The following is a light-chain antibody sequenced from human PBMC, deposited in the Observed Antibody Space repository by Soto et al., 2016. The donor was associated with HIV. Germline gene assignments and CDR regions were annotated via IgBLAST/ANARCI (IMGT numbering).Light chain of an antibody. J-gene: IGKJ1*01. CDR3: QQYNSGSQT. V-gene: IGKV1-5*03. CDR2: KTS. Sequence: DIQMTQFPSTLSASIGDRVTITCRASQSVSVWLAWYQQKPGKAPNLLIFKTSTLEIGVPSRFSASGSGTEFTLTISSLQPDDFATYYCQQYNSGSQTFGQGTKVEIK. CDR1: QSVSVW.